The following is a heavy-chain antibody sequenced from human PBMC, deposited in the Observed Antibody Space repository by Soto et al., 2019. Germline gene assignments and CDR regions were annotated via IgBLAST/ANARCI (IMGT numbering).Heavy chain of an antibody. CDR1: GGSISSSSYY. CDR2: IYYSGST. D-gene: IGHD6-6*01. CDR3: ARHRARNWFDP. J-gene: IGHJ5*02. V-gene: IGHV4-39*01. Sequence: SETLSLTCIVSGGSISSSSYYWGWLRQPPGKGLEWIGSIYYSGSTYYNPSLKGHVTISVDTSKNQCSLKLSSVTAAYTAVFYWARHRARNWFDPWGQGTLVTVSS.